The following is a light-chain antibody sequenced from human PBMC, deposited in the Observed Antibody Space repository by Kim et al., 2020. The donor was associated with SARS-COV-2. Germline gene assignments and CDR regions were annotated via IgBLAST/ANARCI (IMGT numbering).Light chain of an antibody. CDR2: AAS. CDR1: QSISTY. V-gene: IGKV1-39*01. J-gene: IGKJ5*01. CDR3: QQSYTTVIT. Sequence: DIQMTQSPSSLSASVGDRVTITCRASQSISTYLNWYQQKPGKAPKLLIYAASILQSGVQSRFSGSGSGTDFTLTISSLQPEDFATYYCQQSYTTVITFGQGTRLEIK.